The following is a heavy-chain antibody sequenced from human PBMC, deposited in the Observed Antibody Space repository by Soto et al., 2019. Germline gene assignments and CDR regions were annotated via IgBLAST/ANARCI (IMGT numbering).Heavy chain of an antibody. J-gene: IGHJ4*02. CDR1: GYTFTSYA. CDR2: INAGNGNT. D-gene: IGHD3-22*01. Sequence: QVQFVQSGAEVKKPGASVKVSCKASGYTFTSYAMYWVRQAPGQRLEWMGWINAGNGNTKYSQKFQGRVTITRDTSATTAYMGLTSLRSEDTAVYYCARAGYDTGTETYYFAYWGQGTVVTVSS. V-gene: IGHV1-3*01. CDR3: ARAGYDTGTETYYFAY.